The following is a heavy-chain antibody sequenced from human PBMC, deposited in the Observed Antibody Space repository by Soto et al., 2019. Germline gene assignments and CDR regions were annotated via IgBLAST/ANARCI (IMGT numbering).Heavy chain of an antibody. Sequence: EVQLVESGGNLVKPGGSLRLSCAVSGFTFNNAWVNWVRQAPGKGLEWVGRIKSKTDGGATDYAAPVKGRFTISRDDSRDTLYLQMDSLKTEDTAVYYCTTTLYYYDNGGDTWLGYWGRGTLVTVSS. J-gene: IGHJ4*02. CDR1: GFTFNNAW. D-gene: IGHD3-22*01. CDR3: TTTLYYYDNGGDTWLGY. CDR2: IKSKTDGGAT. V-gene: IGHV3-15*07.